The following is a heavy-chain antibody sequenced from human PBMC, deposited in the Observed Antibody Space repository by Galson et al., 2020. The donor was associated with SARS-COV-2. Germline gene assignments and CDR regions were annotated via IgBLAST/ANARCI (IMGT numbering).Heavy chain of an antibody. J-gene: IGHJ4*02. CDR1: GYSISSGYY. V-gene: IGHV4-38-2*02. D-gene: IGHD6-19*01. CDR2: IYHSGSP. Sequence: SETLSLTCAVSGYSISSGYYWGWIRQPPGKGLEWIGSIYHSGSPYYNPSLKSRVTISVDTSKNQFSLKLSSVTAADTAVYYCARDLGADSGWPLDYWGQGTLVTVSS. CDR3: ARDLGADSGWPLDY.